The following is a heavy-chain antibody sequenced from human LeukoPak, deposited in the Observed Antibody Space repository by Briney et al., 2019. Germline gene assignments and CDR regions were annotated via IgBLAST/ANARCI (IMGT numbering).Heavy chain of an antibody. CDR1: GYTFTSNG. V-gene: IGHV1-18*01. Sequence: ASVKVSCKASGYTFTSNGISWVRQAPGQGLEWMGWISAYSGNTNYAQMFQGRVTMTTDTSTNTAYMELRSLRSDDTAVYYCARDRMGVVGVSDYWGQGTLVTVSS. J-gene: IGHJ4*02. CDR2: ISAYSGNT. CDR3: ARDRMGVVGVSDY. D-gene: IGHD1-26*01.